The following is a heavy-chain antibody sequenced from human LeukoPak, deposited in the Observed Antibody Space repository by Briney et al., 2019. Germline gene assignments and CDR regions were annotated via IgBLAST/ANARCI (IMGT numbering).Heavy chain of an antibody. CDR1: GFTFSSYA. Sequence: PGGSLKLSCAASGFTFSSYAMSWVRQFPGKGVEWVSAISGSGGSTYYADSVKGRFTISRDNSKNTLHFQMNSLRAEDTARYYCAKGPLIEVAGTTWDYWGQGILVTVSS. CDR2: ISGSGGST. V-gene: IGHV3-23*01. J-gene: IGHJ4*02. CDR3: AKGPLIEVAGTTWDY. D-gene: IGHD6-19*01.